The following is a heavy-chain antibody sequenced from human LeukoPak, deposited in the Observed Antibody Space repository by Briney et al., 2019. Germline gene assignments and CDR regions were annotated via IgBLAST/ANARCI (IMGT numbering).Heavy chain of an antibody. CDR2: ISSSGSTI. D-gene: IGHD2-2*01. J-gene: IGHJ6*02. Sequence: GGSLRLSCAASGFTFSDYYMSWIRQAPGKGLEWASYISSSGSTIYYADSVKGRFTISRDNAKNSLYLQMNSLRAEDTAVYYCARAVVVVPAPPYYYGMDVWGQGTTVTVSS. CDR1: GFTFSDYY. V-gene: IGHV3-11*01. CDR3: ARAVVVVPAPPYYYGMDV.